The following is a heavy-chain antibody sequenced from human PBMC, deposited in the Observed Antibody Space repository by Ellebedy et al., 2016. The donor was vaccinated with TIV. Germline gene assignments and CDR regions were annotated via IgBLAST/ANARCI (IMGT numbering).Heavy chain of an antibody. D-gene: IGHD6-13*01. Sequence: MPSETLSLTCTVSGGSISSYYWTWIRQPPGKGLEWIGYIYYSGSTHYNPSLKSRVTISVDTSKNQFSLKLSSVTAADTAVYYCARARMAAAAYNWFDPWGQGTLVTVSS. CDR2: IYYSGST. J-gene: IGHJ5*02. CDR1: GGSISSYY. CDR3: ARARMAAAAYNWFDP. V-gene: IGHV4-59*01.